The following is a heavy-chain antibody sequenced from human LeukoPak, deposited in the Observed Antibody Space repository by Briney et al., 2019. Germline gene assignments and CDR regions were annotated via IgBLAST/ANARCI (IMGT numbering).Heavy chain of an antibody. Sequence: GGSLRLSCVASGFSFTRHSMNWVRQTPGKGLEGVSSISPSATYIYYADSLKGRFTVSRDNAKNSLYLQMTSRRAGDTALYYCVRDVITQSVIIRDVWGQGTLVTVSS. D-gene: IGHD3-22*01. CDR1: GFSFTRHS. CDR2: ISPSATYI. CDR3: VRDVITQSVIIRDV. J-gene: IGHJ4*02. V-gene: IGHV3-21*01.